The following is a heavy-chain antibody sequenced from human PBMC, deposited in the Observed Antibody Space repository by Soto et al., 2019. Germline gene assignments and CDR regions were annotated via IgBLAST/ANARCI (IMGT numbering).Heavy chain of an antibody. CDR1: GFSFSLYE. CDR2: ISNSGDTI. J-gene: IGHJ4*02. V-gene: IGHV3-48*03. D-gene: IGHD3-22*01. Sequence: GGSLGLCCAASGFSFSLYEMNWVRQAAGKWLEWVSYISNSGDTISYADSVKGRFTISRDNAENSLYLQMNSLRAEDTDVYYCERSGEGDSGYYPEFDYWGPGTLVPVSS. CDR3: ERSGEGDSGYYPEFDY.